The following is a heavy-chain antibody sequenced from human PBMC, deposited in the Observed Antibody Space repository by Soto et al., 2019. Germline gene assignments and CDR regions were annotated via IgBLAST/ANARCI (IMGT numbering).Heavy chain of an antibody. J-gene: IGHJ3*01. CDR3: ARDRQQWLEPAGGALPF. CDR2: ISYAGNDN. CDR1: GFTLSIYV. D-gene: IGHD6-19*01. V-gene: IGHV3-30-3*01. Sequence: GGSLRLSCAASGFTLSIYVMHWVRHAPGKGLEWVARISYAGNDNYYADSVKGRFTISRDNSKKTLYLQMTSLRADDTAVYYCARDRQQWLEPAGGALPFWGQGTMVTVSS.